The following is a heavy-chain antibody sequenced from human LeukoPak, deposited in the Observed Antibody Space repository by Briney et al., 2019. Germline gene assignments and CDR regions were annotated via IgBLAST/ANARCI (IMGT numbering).Heavy chain of an antibody. J-gene: IGHJ4*02. D-gene: IGHD7-27*01. CDR1: GFTFSIYG. CDR2: ISASGGTT. Sequence: GGSLRLSCAASGFTFSIYGMSWVRQAPGKGLEWLSAISASGGTTYYADSVKGRFTISRDNSKNTLYLHMNSLRAEDTAVYFCAKDLYWGFDYWGQGTLVTVSS. CDR3: AKDLYWGFDY. V-gene: IGHV3-23*01.